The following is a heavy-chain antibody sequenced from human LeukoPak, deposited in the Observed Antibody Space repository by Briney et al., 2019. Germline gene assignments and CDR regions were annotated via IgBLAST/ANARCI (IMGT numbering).Heavy chain of an antibody. J-gene: IGHJ5*02. V-gene: IGHV3-53*01. CDR1: GFTVSDNY. CDR3: ARDAPPVPAAGALAS. D-gene: IGHD6-13*01. CDR2: MYSRGDT. Sequence: PGGSLRLSCAASGFTVSDNYMSWVRQAPGKGLEWVSVMYSRGDTYYADSVKGRFTFSRDISKNTLYLQMNGLRTEDTAMYYCARDAPPVPAAGALASWGQGTLVTVSS.